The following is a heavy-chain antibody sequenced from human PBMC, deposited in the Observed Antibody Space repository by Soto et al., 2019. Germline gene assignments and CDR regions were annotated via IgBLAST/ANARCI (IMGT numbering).Heavy chain of an antibody. J-gene: IGHJ4*02. CDR1: GGSISSYY. CDR3: ARGTFWSGYYPHPQFDY. D-gene: IGHD3-3*01. CDR2: IYYSGST. V-gene: IGHV4-59*01. Sequence: SETLSLTCTVSGGSISSYYWSWIRQPPGKGLEWIGYIYYSGSTNYNPSLKSRVTISVDTSKNQFSLKLSSVTAADTAVYYCARGTFWSGYYPHPQFDYWGQGTLVTVSS.